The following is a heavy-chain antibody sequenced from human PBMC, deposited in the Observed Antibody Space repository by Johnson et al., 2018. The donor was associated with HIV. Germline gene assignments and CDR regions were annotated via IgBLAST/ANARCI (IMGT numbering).Heavy chain of an antibody. D-gene: IGHD6-13*01. Sequence: QVQLVESGGGVVQPGRSLRLSCAASGFTFSTYSMHWVRQAPGKGLEWVAVMWYDGSNKYYADSVKGRFTISRDNSKNTLYLQMNSLRAEDTAVYYCARDRGGVAAAKGDHDAFDIWGQGTMVTVSS. V-gene: IGHV3-33*01. CDR3: ARDRGGVAAAKGDHDAFDI. J-gene: IGHJ3*02. CDR2: MWYDGSNK. CDR1: GFTFSTYS.